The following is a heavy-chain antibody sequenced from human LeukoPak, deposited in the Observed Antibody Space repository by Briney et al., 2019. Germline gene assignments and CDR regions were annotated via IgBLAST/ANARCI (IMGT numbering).Heavy chain of an antibody. J-gene: IGHJ4*02. CDR1: GFTFSSYG. V-gene: IGHV3-33*01. CDR2: IWYDGSNK. D-gene: IGHD6-19*01. Sequence: GRSLRLSCAASGFTFSSYGMHWVRQAPGKGLEWVAVIWYDGSNKHYADSVKGRFTISRDNSKNTLYLQMNSLRAEDTAVYYCARDKEAVAVYYFDYWGQGTLVTVSS. CDR3: ARDKEAVAVYYFDY.